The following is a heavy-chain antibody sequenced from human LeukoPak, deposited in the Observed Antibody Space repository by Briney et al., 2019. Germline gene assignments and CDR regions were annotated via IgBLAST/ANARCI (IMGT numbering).Heavy chain of an antibody. V-gene: IGHV1-69*13. D-gene: IGHD2-2*02. J-gene: IGHJ4*02. CDR1: GGTFSSYA. CDR2: IIPIFGTA. Sequence: SVKVSCKASGGTFSSYAISGVRQAPGQGREWMGGIIPIFGTANYAHKLQGRVTITADESTSTACMEQSSLRSEDTAVYYCAAYKEYCSSTSCYTDKDYWGQGTLVTVSS. CDR3: AAYKEYCSSTSCYTDKDY.